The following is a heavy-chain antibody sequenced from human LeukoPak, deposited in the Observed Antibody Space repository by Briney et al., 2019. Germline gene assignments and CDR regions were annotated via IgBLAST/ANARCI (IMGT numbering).Heavy chain of an antibody. V-gene: IGHV3-33*01. Sequence: GGSLRLSCAASGLTFRSYGIHWVRQAPGKRPEWVTVIWYDGSKKYYADSVKGRFTISRDNSKNTLYLQMNSLRAEDTAVYYCARGLGGNSAAFDIWGQGTMVTVS. J-gene: IGHJ3*02. CDR3: ARGLGGNSAAFDI. CDR2: IWYDGSKK. CDR1: GLTFRSYG. D-gene: IGHD4-23*01.